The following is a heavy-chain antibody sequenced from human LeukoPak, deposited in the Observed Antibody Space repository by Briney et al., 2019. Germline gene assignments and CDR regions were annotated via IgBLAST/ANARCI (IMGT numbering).Heavy chain of an antibody. CDR3: AELGITMIGGV. D-gene: IGHD3-10*02. CDR2: INWNGGST. CDR1: GFTFDDYG. V-gene: IGHV3-20*04. J-gene: IGHJ6*04. Sequence: GGSLRLSCAASGFTFDDYGMSWVRQAPGKGLEWVSGINWNGGSTGYADSMKGRFTISRDNAKNSLYLQMNSLRAEDTAVYYCAELGITMIGGVWGKGTTVTISS.